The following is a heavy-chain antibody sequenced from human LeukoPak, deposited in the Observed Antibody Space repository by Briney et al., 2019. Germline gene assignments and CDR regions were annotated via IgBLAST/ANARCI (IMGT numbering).Heavy chain of an antibody. D-gene: IGHD3-10*01. CDR3: ARGSFGVFDY. Sequence: GGSLRLSCAASGFTFSSYAMNSVRQAPGKGLEWVSSMNSDGSHIYHAGSVEGRFTISRDNARNSLYLQMNGLRDEDTAVYYCARGSFGVFDYWGQGILVTVSS. CDR1: GFTFSSYA. J-gene: IGHJ4*02. CDR2: MNSDGSHI. V-gene: IGHV3-48*02.